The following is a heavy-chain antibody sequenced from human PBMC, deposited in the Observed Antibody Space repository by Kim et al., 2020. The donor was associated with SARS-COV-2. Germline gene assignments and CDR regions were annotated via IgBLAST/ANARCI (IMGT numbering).Heavy chain of an antibody. V-gene: IGHV4-59*13. J-gene: IGHJ2*01. CDR2: IYYSGST. Sequence: SETLSLTCTVSGDSISSYYWSWIRQPPGNGLEWIGYIYYSGSTNYNPSLKSRVTISVDTSKNQFSLKLSSVTAADTAVYYCARPSEQWLVGDWYFDLWGRGTLVTVSS. D-gene: IGHD6-19*01. CDR1: GDSISSYY. CDR3: ARPSEQWLVGDWYFDL.